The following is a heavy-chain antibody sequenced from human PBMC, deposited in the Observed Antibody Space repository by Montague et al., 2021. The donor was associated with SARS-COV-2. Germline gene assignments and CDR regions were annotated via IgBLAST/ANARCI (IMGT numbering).Heavy chain of an antibody. V-gene: IGHV4-39*01. CDR3: ASERIYGSGSYYNPFLLVGD. Sequence: SETLSLTCTVSGVAVLSSRYEEDTSEHQSAKELEWRGLLYKNGSTYYNPSLKSRVTISVDTSKNQFSLKLSSVTAADTAVYYCASERIYGSGSYYNPFLLVGDWGQGTLVTVSS. CDR2: LYKNGST. CDR1: GVAVLSSRYE. D-gene: IGHD3-10*01. J-gene: IGHJ4*02.